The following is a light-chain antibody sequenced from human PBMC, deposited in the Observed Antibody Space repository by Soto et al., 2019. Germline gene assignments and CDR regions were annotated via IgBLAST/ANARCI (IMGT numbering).Light chain of an antibody. J-gene: IGLJ1*01. V-gene: IGLV2-23*02. CDR2: EVS. Sequence: QSVLTQPASVSGSPGQSITISCTGTSSDVGSYNLVSWYQQHPGKVPKLMIFEVSKRPSGVSNRFSGSKSGDTASLTISGLQAEDEADYYCCSYAGSSNFYVFGPGTKVTVL. CDR3: CSYAGSSNFYV. CDR1: SSDVGSYNL.